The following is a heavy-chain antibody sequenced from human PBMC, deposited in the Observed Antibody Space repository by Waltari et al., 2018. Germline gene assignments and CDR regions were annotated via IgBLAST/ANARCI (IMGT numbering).Heavy chain of an antibody. CDR3: ASTVYYDSSGWTYYFDY. V-gene: IGHV4-39*01. J-gene: IGHJ4*02. CDR2: IYYSGST. Sequence: GLVKPSETLSLTCTVSGGSISSSSYYWGWIRQPPGKGLEWIGSIYYSGSTYYNPSLKSRVTISVDTSKNQFSLKLSSVTAADTAVYYCASTVYYDSSGWTYYFDYWGQGTLVTVSS. D-gene: IGHD3-22*01. CDR1: GGSISSSSYY.